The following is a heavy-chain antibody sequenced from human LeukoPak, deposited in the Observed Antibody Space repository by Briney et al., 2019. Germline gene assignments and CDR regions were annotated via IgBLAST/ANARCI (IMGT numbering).Heavy chain of an antibody. CDR3: AHRRYDFWSGHHPNDAFDI. J-gene: IGHJ3*02. V-gene: IGHV2-5*01. D-gene: IGHD3-3*01. CDR2: IYWNDDK. CDR1: GFSLSTSGVG. Sequence: SRPTLVKPTQTLTLTCTFSGFSLSTSGVGVGWIRQPPGKALEWLALIYWNDDKRYSPSLKSRLTITKDTSKNQVVLTMTNMDPVDTATYYCAHRRYDFWSGHHPNDAFDIWGQGTMVTVSS.